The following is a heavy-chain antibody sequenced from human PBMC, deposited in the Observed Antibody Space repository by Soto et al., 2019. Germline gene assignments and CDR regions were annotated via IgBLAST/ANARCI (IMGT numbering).Heavy chain of an antibody. J-gene: IGHJ3*02. CDR3: ARDRETAQLWLVYSAFDI. Sequence: QVQLVQSGAEVKKPGASVKVSCKASGYTFTSYGISWVRQAPGQGLEWMGWISAYNGNTNNAQQLHARITITTDTSTSTAYMELRSLRSDDTAVYYCARDRETAQLWLVYSAFDIWGQGTMVTVSS. V-gene: IGHV1-18*01. CDR1: GYTFTSYG. D-gene: IGHD5-18*01. CDR2: ISAYNGNT.